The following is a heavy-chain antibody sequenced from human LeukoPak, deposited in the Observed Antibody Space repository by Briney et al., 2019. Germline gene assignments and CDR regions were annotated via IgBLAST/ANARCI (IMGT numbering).Heavy chain of an antibody. D-gene: IGHD5-18*01. CDR3: ARVYSYGTYYYYYMDV. J-gene: IGHJ6*03. CDR1: GYTFTSHD. V-gene: IGHV1-8*01. CDR2: MNPNSGNT. Sequence: ASVKVSCKASGYTFTSHDINWVRQATGQGLEWMGWMNPNSGNTGYAQKFQGRVTMTRNTSISTAYMEPSSLRSEDTAVYYCARVYSYGTYYYYYMDVWGKGTTVTVSS.